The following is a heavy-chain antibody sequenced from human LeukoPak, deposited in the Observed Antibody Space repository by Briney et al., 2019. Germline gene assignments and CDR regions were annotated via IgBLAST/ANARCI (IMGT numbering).Heavy chain of an antibody. CDR3: ASWGYCSGGSCYRPLDY. CDR1: GFTFSSYA. Sequence: GGSLRLSCAASGFTFSSYAMSWVRQAPGKGLEWVSAISGSGGSTYYADSVKGRFTISRDNSKNTLYLQMNSLRAEDAAVYYCASWGYCSGGSCYRPLDYWGQGTLVTVSS. J-gene: IGHJ4*02. CDR2: ISGSGGST. V-gene: IGHV3-23*01. D-gene: IGHD2-15*01.